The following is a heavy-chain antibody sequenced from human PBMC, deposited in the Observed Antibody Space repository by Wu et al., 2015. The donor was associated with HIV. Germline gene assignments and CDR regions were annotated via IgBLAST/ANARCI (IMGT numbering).Heavy chain of an antibody. D-gene: IGHD5-12*01. V-gene: IGHV1-69*05. Sequence: QVQLVQSGAEVKQPGSSMKISCKASGNTFNAINWVRQAPGQGLEWMGGIIPLFGTTDYAQIFQGRVTITTDESTSTAYMRLTSLRSEDTAVYYCAGPYTGYAYDTFDVWGQGSMVTVSS. CDR3: AGPYTGYAYDTFDV. CDR1: GNTFNA. CDR2: IIPLFGTT. J-gene: IGHJ3*01.